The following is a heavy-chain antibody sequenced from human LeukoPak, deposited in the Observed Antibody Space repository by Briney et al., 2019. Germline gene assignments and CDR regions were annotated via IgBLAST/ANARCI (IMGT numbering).Heavy chain of an antibody. CDR3: ARDEAGEPRTSPVVRGVTLDN. Sequence: HPGGSLTLSCAVSGFTFSRYTLQRVGQAPRKERVGVAVIFYDERNKNYADSVKGRFTVSRDNFKNTVYLEMNSVRAEDTAVYYCARDEAGEPRTSPVVRGVTLDNWGQGTLVTVSS. J-gene: IGHJ4*02. V-gene: IGHV3-30*04. CDR1: GFTFSRYT. CDR2: IFYDERNK. D-gene: IGHD3-10*01.